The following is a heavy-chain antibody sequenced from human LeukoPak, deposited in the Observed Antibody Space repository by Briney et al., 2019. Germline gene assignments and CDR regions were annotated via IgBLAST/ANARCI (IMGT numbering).Heavy chain of an antibody. D-gene: IGHD1-26*01. CDR2: IWYDGSNK. V-gene: IGHV3-33*01. Sequence: GTSLRFSCAASGFTFRSHGMHWVRQAPGKGLEWVAFIWYDGSNKYYTDSVKGRFTISRDNSKNTLYLQMNSLRAEDTAVYYCAGDRATSYFDYWGQGALVTISS. CDR3: AGDRATSYFDY. CDR1: GFTFRSHG. J-gene: IGHJ4*02.